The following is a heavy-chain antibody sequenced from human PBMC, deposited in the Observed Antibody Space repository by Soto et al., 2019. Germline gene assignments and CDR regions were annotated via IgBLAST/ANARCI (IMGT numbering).Heavy chain of an antibody. Sequence: EVQLVESGGGLVQPGGCLRLSCEASGFTFTTCWMTGVRQAPGKGLEWVANINKDGSEKFYVDSVKGRFTISRDNAKNSLFLEMNSLRAEDTAVYYCASRPCEVNYYGVFDYWGQGALVTVSS. D-gene: IGHD3-22*01. J-gene: IGHJ4*02. CDR2: INKDGSEK. CDR3: ASRPCEVNYYGVFDY. V-gene: IGHV3-7*03. CDR1: GFTFTTCW.